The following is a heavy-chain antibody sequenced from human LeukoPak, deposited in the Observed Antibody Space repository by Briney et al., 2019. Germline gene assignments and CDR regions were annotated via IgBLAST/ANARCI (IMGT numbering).Heavy chain of an antibody. Sequence: PGGSLRLSCAASGFTFSSYAMSWVRRAPGKGLEWVSAISGSGGSTYYADSVKGRFTISRDNSKNTLYLQMNSLRAEDTAVYYCAKRPPYSGYEAHFDYWGQGTLVTVSS. CDR1: GFTFSSYA. CDR2: ISGSGGST. CDR3: AKRPPYSGYEAHFDY. V-gene: IGHV3-23*01. J-gene: IGHJ4*02. D-gene: IGHD5-12*01.